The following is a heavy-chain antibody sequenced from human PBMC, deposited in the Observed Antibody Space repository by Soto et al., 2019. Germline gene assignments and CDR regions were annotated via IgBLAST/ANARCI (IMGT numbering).Heavy chain of an antibody. V-gene: IGHV4-38-2*01. J-gene: IGHJ6*02. CDR2: IYHSGST. Sequence: NPSETLSLTCAVSGYSISSGYYWGWIRQPPGKGLEWIGSIYHSGSTYYNPSLKSRVTISVDTSKNQFSLKLSSVTAADTAVYYCARVGGYGMDVWGQGTTVTVSS. CDR1: GYSISSGYY. CDR3: ARVGGYGMDV. D-gene: IGHD3-10*01.